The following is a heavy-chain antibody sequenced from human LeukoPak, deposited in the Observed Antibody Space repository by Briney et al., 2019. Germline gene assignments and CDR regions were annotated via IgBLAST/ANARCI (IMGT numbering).Heavy chain of an antibody. CDR1: GCTFSSYA. D-gene: IGHD5-24*01. CDR2: IIPIFGTA. CDR3: ARVSRWLQLGYFDY. J-gene: IGHJ4*02. V-gene: IGHV1-69*06. Sequence: GASVKVSCKASGCTFSSYAISWVRQAPGQGLEWMGGIIPIFGTANYAQKFQGRVTITADKSTSTAYMELSSLRSEDTAVYYCARVSRWLQLGYFDYWGQGTLVTVSS.